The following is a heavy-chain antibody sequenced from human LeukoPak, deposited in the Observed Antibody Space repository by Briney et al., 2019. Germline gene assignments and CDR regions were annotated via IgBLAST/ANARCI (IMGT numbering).Heavy chain of an antibody. Sequence: ASVKVSCKASGYTFTSYGISWVRQAPGQGLEWMEWISAYNGNTNYAQKLQGRVTMTTDTSTSTAYMELRSLRSDDTAVYYCAIISPYSSSGQYYFDYWGQGTLVTVSS. CDR3: AIISPYSSSGQYYFDY. CDR1: GYTFTSYG. D-gene: IGHD6-13*01. V-gene: IGHV1-18*01. J-gene: IGHJ4*02. CDR2: ISAYNGNT.